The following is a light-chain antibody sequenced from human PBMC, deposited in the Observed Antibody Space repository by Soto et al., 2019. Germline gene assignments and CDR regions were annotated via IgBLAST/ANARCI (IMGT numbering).Light chain of an antibody. CDR3: AAWDDTLNGQV. CDR2: QDS. V-gene: IGLV3-1*01. CDR1: KLGDKY. Sequence: SYELTQPPSVSVSPGQTASITCSGDKLGDKYACWYQQKPGQSPVLVIYQDSKRPSGIPERFSGSKSGTSVSLAISGLRSEDEATYYCAAWDDTLNGQVFGGGTKLTVL. J-gene: IGLJ3*02.